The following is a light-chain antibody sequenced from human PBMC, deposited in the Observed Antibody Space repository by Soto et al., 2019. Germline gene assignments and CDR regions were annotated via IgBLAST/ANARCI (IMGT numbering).Light chain of an antibody. V-gene: IGKV1-27*01. CDR2: AGS. CDR1: QAISNY. Sequence: DIQMTQSPSSLSASVGDRVTITCRASQAISNYLAWYQQRPGKPPKLLIYAGSTLQSGVPSRFSGGGSGTDFTLTISSLYPEDVATYYCQKYDSAPFTFGPGTKVDFK. CDR3: QKYDSAPFT. J-gene: IGKJ3*01.